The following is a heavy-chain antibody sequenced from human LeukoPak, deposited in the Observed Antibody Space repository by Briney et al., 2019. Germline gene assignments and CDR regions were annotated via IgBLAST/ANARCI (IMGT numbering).Heavy chain of an antibody. CDR1: GFTFSSYA. CDR3: ARGVTIFGVTAYFDY. V-gene: IGHV3-30*04. CDR2: ISYDGSNK. Sequence: PGGSLRLSCAASGFTFSSYAMHWVRQAPGKGLEWVAVISYDGSNKYYADSVKRRFTISRDNSKNTLYLQMNSLRAEDTAVYYCARGVTIFGVTAYFDYWGQGTLVTVSS. D-gene: IGHD3-3*01. J-gene: IGHJ4*02.